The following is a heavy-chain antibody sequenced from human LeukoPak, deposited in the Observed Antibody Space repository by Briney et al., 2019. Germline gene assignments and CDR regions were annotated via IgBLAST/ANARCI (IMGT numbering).Heavy chain of an antibody. CDR2: ISAYNGNT. Sequence: ASVKVSCKASGYTFTSYGISWVRQAPGQGLEWMGWISAYNGNTNYAQKLQGRVTMTTDTSTSTAYMELRSLRSDDTAVYYCARDLLGKIAAAGTCDYWAREPWSPSPQ. CDR3: ARDLLGKIAAAGTCDY. CDR1: GYTFTSYG. V-gene: IGHV1-18*01. J-gene: IGHJ4*02. D-gene: IGHD6-13*01.